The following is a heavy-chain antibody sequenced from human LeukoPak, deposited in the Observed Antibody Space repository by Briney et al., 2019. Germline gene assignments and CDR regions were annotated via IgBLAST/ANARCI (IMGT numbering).Heavy chain of an antibody. CDR3: ARDYKGYFDSNGYSSQVNWFDP. D-gene: IGHD3-22*01. CDR2: IIPIFGTA. V-gene: IGHV1-69*06. Sequence: EASVKVSCKASGGSFSSSSIIWVRQAPGQRLEWMGGIIPIFGTANYAQKFQDRVTITADKSTRTAYIELRRLRSEGTAVYCCARDYKGYFDSNGYSSQVNWFDPWGQGTLVTVSS. CDR1: GGSFSSSS. J-gene: IGHJ5*02.